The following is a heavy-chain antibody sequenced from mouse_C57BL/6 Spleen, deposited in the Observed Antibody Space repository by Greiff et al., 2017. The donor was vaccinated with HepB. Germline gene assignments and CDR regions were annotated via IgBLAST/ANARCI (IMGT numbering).Heavy chain of an antibody. CDR2: INPYNGDT. Sequence: EVQLQQSGPELVKPGDSVKISCKASGYSFTGYFMNWVMQSHGKSLEWIGRINPYNGDTFYNQKFKGKATLTVEKSSSTAHMELRSLTSEDSAVYSCASTTVEGGYYHALDDWGKGTSVTVAS. CDR3: ASTTVEGGYYHALDD. J-gene: IGHJ4*01. V-gene: IGHV1-20*01. D-gene: IGHD1-1*01. CDR1: GYSFTGYF.